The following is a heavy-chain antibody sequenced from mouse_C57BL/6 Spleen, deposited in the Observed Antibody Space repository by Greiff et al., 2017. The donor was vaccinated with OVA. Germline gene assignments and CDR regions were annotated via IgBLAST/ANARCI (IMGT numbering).Heavy chain of an antibody. V-gene: IGHV3-6*01. Sequence: ESGPGLVKPSQSLSLTCSVTGYSITSGYYWNWIRQFPGNKLEWMGYISYDGSNNYNPTLKNRISITRDTSKNQFFLKLNSVTTEDTATYYCARDPSYYDYDDAMDYWGQGTSVTVSS. CDR3: ARDPSYYDYDDAMDY. CDR1: GYSITSGYY. CDR2: ISYDGSN. D-gene: IGHD2-4*01. J-gene: IGHJ4*01.